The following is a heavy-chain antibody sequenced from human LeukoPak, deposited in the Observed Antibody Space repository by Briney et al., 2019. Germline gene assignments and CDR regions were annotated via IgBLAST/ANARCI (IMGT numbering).Heavy chain of an antibody. D-gene: IGHD3-10*01. CDR2: IYEGGST. V-gene: IGHV4-38-2*02. Sequence: PSETLSLTCTVSGYSISSDSFCCCLRPPPEKGLEWIGSIYEGGSTYYNPSLKSRVTISIDTSKNQFSLRFVSVTAADTAVYYFSRDMSSGLNWFDPWGQGSLVTVSS. CDR3: SRDMSSGLNWFDP. J-gene: IGHJ5*02. CDR1: GYSISSDSF.